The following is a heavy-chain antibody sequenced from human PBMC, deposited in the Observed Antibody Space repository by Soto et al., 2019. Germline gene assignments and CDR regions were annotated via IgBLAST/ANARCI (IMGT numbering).Heavy chain of an antibody. CDR3: TTDAKLVHHDAFDI. V-gene: IGHV3-15*07. D-gene: IGHD6-13*01. J-gene: IGHJ3*02. CDR2: IKSKTDGGTT. Sequence: EVQLVESGVGLVKPGGSLRLSCAASGFTFSNAWMNWVRQAPGKGLEWVGRIKSKTDGGTTDYAAPVKGRFTISRDDSKHTLFRQMNSLKTEDTAVYYWTTDAKLVHHDAFDIWGQGTMVTVSS. CDR1: GFTFSNAW.